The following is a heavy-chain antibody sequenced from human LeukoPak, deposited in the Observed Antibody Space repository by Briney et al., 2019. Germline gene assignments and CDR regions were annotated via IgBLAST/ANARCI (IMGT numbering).Heavy chain of an antibody. J-gene: IGHJ3*02. CDR3: ARDSAYCSSTSCYVDAFDI. Sequence: GGSLRLSYAASGFTFSSYSMNWVRQAPGKGLEGVSSISSSSSYKYYADSVKGRFTISRDNAKNSLYLQMNRLRAEDTAVYYCARDSAYCSSTSCYVDAFDIWGQGTMVTVSS. V-gene: IGHV3-21*01. D-gene: IGHD2-2*01. CDR2: ISSSSSYK. CDR1: GFTFSSYS.